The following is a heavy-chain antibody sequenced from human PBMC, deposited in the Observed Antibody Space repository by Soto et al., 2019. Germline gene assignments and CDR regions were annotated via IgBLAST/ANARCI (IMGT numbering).Heavy chain of an antibody. CDR2: ISAYNGNT. CDR1: GYTFSRSG. J-gene: IGHJ4*02. CDR3: ARDWAPAGPFDY. V-gene: IGHV1-18*01. D-gene: IGHD6-13*01. Sequence: GASVKVSCKASGYTFSRSGISWVRQAPGQGLEWMGWISAYNGNTNYAQKLQGRVTMTTDTSTSTAYMELRSLRSDDTAVYYCARDWAPAGPFDYWGQGTLVTVSS.